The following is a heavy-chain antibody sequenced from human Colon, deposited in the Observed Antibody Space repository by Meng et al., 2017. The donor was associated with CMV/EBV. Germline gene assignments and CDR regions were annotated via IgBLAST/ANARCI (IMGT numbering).Heavy chain of an antibody. CDR3: ARAILEVRDGYNDPADY. J-gene: IGHJ4*02. CDR2: ISWDGGSI. V-gene: IGHV3-43*01. Sequence: GESLKISCAASGFTFDDYTMHWVRQAPGKGLEWVSLISWDGGSIYYADSVKGRFTISRDNSKNSLYLQMNSLRAEDTAVYYCARAILEVRDGYNDPADYWGQGTLVTVSS. D-gene: IGHD5-24*01. CDR1: GFTFDDYT.